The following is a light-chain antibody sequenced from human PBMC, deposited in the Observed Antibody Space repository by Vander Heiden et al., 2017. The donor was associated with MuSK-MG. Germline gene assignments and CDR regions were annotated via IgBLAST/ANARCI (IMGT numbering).Light chain of an antibody. Sequence: QSVLTQPPSVSGAQGQRVNIYCTGSSSNIGAGYDVHGYHQLPAPAPNLLLFVNRNRPSGAPAAFSCSESGTSSALAITGLQAEEEADYYCQSSDICRSGLRVFGGGTKLTVL. CDR2: VNR. J-gene: IGLJ2*01. CDR1: SSNIGAGYD. CDR3: QSSDICRSGLRV. V-gene: IGLV1-40*01.